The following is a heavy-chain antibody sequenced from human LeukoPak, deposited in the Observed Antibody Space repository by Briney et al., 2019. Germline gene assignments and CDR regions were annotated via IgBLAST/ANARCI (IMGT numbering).Heavy chain of an antibody. D-gene: IGHD6-6*01. CDR3: AKDPEFYSSYPNY. CDR2: IRSKAYGGTT. J-gene: IGHJ4*02. V-gene: IGHV3-49*04. Sequence: PGRSLRLSCTASGFTFGDYAMSWVRQAPGKGLEWVGFIRSKAYGGTTEYAASVKGRFTISRDDSKSIAYLQMNSLRAEDTAVYYCAKDPEFYSSYPNYWGQGTLVTVSS. CDR1: GFTFGDYA.